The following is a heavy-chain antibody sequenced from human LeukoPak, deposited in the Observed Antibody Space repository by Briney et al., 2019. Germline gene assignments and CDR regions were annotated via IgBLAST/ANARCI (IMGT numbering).Heavy chain of an antibody. D-gene: IGHD3-10*01. CDR2: LYKSGST. CDR1: GGSISSSNYY. V-gene: IGHV4-39*07. J-gene: IGHJ4*02. Sequence: PSETLSLTCTVSGGSISSSNYYWGWVRQPPGKGLEWIGTLYKSGSTYYIPSLKSRVTISGDTSKNQFSLKLSSVTAADTAVYYCATLYDSGTYYPSDYWGQGTLVTVSS. CDR3: ATLYDSGTYYPSDY.